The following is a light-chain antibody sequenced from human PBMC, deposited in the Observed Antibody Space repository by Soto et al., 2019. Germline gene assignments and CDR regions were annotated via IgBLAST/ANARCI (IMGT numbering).Light chain of an antibody. V-gene: IGKV1-5*03. CDR3: QEYSSYLWT. CDR1: QSIKKW. J-gene: IGKJ1*01. Sequence: DIQMTQSPSTLSASVGDRVTITCRASQSIKKWLAWYQQKPGRAPKLLIYKASNLETGVPSRSSGSGSGTEFTLTISSLQPDDFATYYCQEYSSYLWTFGQGNKVDLK. CDR2: KAS.